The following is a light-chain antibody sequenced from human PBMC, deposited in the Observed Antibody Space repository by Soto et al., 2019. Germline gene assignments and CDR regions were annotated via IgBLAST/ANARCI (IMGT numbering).Light chain of an antibody. J-gene: IGKJ4*01. CDR3: QQYDNLPPT. CDR2: GAS. V-gene: IGKV3-20*01. Sequence: EIVLTQSPGTLSLSPGERATLSCRASQSLSSSWLAWYQQKPGQAPRLLIYGASSRATGIPDRFSGSGSGTDFTLTISRLEPEDFATYYCQQYDNLPPTFGGGTKVEIK. CDR1: QSLSSSW.